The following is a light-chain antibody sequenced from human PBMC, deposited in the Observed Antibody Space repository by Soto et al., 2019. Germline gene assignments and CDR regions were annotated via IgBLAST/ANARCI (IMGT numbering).Light chain of an antibody. J-gene: IGKJ1*01. CDR1: QSISNR. Sequence: DIPMTQSPSTLSASVGDRVTITCRASQSISNRLAWYQQKPGKAPKYLIYDASSLESGVPSRFSGSGSGTEFTLTISSLQPDDFATYYCQQYNSYSWTFGQGTKVDIK. V-gene: IGKV1-5*01. CDR2: DAS. CDR3: QQYNSYSWT.